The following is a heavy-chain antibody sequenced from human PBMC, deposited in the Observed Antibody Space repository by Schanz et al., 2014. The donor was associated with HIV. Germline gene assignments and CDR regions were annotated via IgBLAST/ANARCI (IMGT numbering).Heavy chain of an antibody. J-gene: IGHJ4*02. Sequence: QVQLVESGGGVVQPGRSLRLSCTASGFTFSTYGMHWVRQAPGKGLEWVAVIWYDGNYKSYADSMKGRVTISRDNSKKTLYLQVDNLTADDTAVYYCARGATTYSSGYYYPDYWGQGTLVTVSS. D-gene: IGHD3-22*01. V-gene: IGHV3-33*01. CDR2: IWYDGNYK. CDR3: ARGATTYSSGYYYPDY. CDR1: GFTFSTYG.